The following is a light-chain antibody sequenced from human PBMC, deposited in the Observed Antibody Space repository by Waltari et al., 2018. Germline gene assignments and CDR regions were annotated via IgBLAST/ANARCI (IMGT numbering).Light chain of an antibody. CDR1: SSDVGGYNF. Sequence: QSALTQPASVSGSPGQSITIPCTGTSSDVGGYNFVSWYQHHPGKAPKLMIYEVSNRPSGVSNRFSGSKSGNTASLTISGLQAEDEADYYCGSYTSSSTYVFGTGTKVTVL. J-gene: IGLJ1*01. CDR2: EVS. V-gene: IGLV2-14*01. CDR3: GSYTSSSTYV.